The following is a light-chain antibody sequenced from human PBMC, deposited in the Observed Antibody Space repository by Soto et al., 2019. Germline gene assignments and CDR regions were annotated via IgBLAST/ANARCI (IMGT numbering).Light chain of an antibody. Sequence: QSVLTQPASVSGSPGQSIAISCTGTSSDVGGYNYVSWYQQHPGKTPNLMIYDVSNRPSGVSNRFSGSKSGNTASLTSSGLQAEDEADYYCSSYTSSSPWVFGGGTKLTVL. V-gene: IGLV2-14*01. CDR2: DVS. J-gene: IGLJ3*02. CDR1: SSDVGGYNY. CDR3: SSYTSSSPWV.